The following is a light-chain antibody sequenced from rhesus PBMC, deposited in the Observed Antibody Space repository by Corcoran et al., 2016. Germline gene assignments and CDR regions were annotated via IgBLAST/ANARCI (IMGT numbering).Light chain of an antibody. Sequence: EIVLTQSPDTLAVSPGGRATVSCRASQNIGGYLAWYQQKPGHTPRLLIYGASARATGIPDRFSGSGDGTACTLTISSLGPEDVGVYFCLQNSNRPRTFVLGTKVEIK. V-gene: IGKV3-24*04. CDR1: QNIGGY. CDR3: LQNSNRPRT. CDR2: GAS. J-gene: IGKJ1*01.